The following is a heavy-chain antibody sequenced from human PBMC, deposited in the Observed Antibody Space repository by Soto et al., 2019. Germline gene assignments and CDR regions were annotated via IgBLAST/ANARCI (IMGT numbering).Heavy chain of an antibody. CDR3: ARGGPTGGGYKYNWFDP. D-gene: IGHD2-8*02. V-gene: IGHV4-30-4*01. Sequence: SETLSLTCTVSGGSISSGDFYWSWIRQPPGRGLEWIGYISYSGSTYYNTSLKSRVTISVDTSKNQFSLKLNSVTAADTAVYYCARGGPTGGGYKYNWFDPWGQGTLVTVSS. CDR2: ISYSGST. CDR1: GGSISSGDFY. J-gene: IGHJ5*02.